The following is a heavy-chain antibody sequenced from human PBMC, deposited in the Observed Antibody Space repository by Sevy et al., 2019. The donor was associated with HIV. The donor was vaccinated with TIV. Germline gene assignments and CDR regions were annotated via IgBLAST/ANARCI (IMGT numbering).Heavy chain of an antibody. J-gene: IGHJ4*02. D-gene: IGHD2-2*01. V-gene: IGHV1-18*01. CDR3: ARDKPQGVVVLPGSMWGGIDY. CDR1: GYTFRNYD. CDR2: ISAYTGDT. Sequence: ASVKVSCKASGYTFRNYDISWVRQAPGQGLEWLGWISAYTGDTDFAQKVKARVTLTSGTSTNTAYLELRSLRSDDTAVYYCARDKPQGVVVLPGSMWGGIDYWGQGTLVTVSS.